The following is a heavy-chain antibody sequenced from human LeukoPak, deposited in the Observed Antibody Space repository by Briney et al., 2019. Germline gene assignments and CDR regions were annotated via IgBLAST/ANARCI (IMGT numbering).Heavy chain of an antibody. CDR1: GFTFKNYA. CDR2: ISSSSTYI. Sequence: PGGSLRLSCATSGFTFKNYAMNWVRQAPGKGLEWVSSISSSSTYIYYADSVKGRFTISRDNAKNSLYLQMNSLRAEDTAVYYCARACTNGVCYTDYWGQGTLVTVSS. J-gene: IGHJ4*02. D-gene: IGHD2-8*01. V-gene: IGHV3-21*01. CDR3: ARACTNGVCYTDY.